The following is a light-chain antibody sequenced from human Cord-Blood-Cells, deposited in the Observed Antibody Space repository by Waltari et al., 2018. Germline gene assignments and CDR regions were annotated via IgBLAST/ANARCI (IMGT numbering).Light chain of an antibody. CDR2: DVS. J-gene: IGLJ3*02. V-gene: IGLV2-14*01. Sequence: QPALTQPASVSGSPGQSITISCTGTISDVGGYNYVSWYQQHPGKAPKLMIYDVSKRPSGVSNRFSGSKSGNTASLTISGLQAEDEADYYCSSYTSSSTWVFGGGTKLTVL. CDR1: ISDVGGYNY. CDR3: SSYTSSSTWV.